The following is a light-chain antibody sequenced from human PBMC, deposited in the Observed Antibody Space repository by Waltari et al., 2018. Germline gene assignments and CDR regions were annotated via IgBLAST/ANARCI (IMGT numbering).Light chain of an antibody. CDR1: QTVRSF. Sequence: EIVLTQSPATLSLSPGERATLTCRASQTVRSFLAWYQQKPGQAHRVLSFDASSRAPGIPAKFRGSGSGTDFTLTVSNLEPEDFAVYYCLQRSNWPYTFGQGTRVEIK. J-gene: IGKJ2*01. CDR3: LQRSNWPYT. CDR2: DAS. V-gene: IGKV3-11*01.